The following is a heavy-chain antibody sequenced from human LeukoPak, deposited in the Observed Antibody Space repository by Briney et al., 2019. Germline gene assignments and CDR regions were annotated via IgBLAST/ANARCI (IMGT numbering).Heavy chain of an antibody. CDR3: ARARGYSYEYYFDY. CDR2: VYYSGST. CDR1: GGSISSSSYY. V-gene: IGHV4-39*07. J-gene: IGHJ4*02. D-gene: IGHD5-18*01. Sequence: SETLSLTCTVSGGSISSSSYYWGWIRQPPGKGLEWIGSVYYSGSTYYTPSLESRVTIPLDTSKSQFSLKVTSVTAADTAVYYCARARGYSYEYYFDYWGRGTLVTFSS.